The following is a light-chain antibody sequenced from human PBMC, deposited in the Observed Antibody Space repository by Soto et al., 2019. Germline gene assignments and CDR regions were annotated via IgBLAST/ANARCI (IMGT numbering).Light chain of an antibody. CDR1: QSVSSY. V-gene: IGKV1-39*01. CDR3: QQYNSYPLT. Sequence: DIQMTQSPSSLSASVGDRVTITCRASQSVSSYLNWYQQKPGKAPKLLIYAASSLQSGVPSRFSGSGSGTDFTLTIGSLQPEDFATYYCQQYNSYPLTVGGGTKVDIK. J-gene: IGKJ4*01. CDR2: AAS.